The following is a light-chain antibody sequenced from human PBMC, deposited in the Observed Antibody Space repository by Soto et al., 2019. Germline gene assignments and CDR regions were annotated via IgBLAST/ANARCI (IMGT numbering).Light chain of an antibody. CDR2: DAS. J-gene: IGKJ3*01. CDR3: QQRSNWLFT. V-gene: IGKV3-11*01. Sequence: EIVLTQSPATLSLSPGEKATLSCRASQSVSSYLGWYQQKPGQAPRLLIYDASNRATGIPARFSGSGSGTDFTLTISSLEPEDFADYYCQQRSNWLFTFGPGTKVDIK. CDR1: QSVSSY.